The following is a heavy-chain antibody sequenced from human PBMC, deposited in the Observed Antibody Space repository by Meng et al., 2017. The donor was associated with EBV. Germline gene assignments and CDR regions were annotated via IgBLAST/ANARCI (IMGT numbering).Heavy chain of an antibody. CDR2: FLPRLGAP. CDR1: GGPFRYYA. CDR3: ASESGRGYTPDY. D-gene: IGHD3-10*01. J-gene: IGHJ4*02. Sequence: VHWVPSAEEVQKPGSSVECSCTPSGGPFRYYAIRWVRQAPGQGLEWLGVFLPRLGAPNYAQKFHGRVKITADESTSTHYMDLSSLRSEDTAIYYCASESGRGYTPDYWGQGTLVTVSS. V-gene: IGHV1-69*01.